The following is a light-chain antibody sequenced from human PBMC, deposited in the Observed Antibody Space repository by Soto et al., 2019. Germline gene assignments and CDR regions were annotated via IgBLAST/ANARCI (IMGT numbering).Light chain of an antibody. V-gene: IGKV1-5*01. J-gene: IGKJ4*01. Sequence: DIPMTLQPSTLSASVGDRVTITCRASQSISSWLAWYQQKPGKAPKLLIYDASNLESGVPSRFSGSGSGTEFTLTISSLQPADLAIYYSQAYKSYFALTFGGGTKLDIK. CDR3: QAYKSYFALT. CDR1: QSISSW. CDR2: DAS.